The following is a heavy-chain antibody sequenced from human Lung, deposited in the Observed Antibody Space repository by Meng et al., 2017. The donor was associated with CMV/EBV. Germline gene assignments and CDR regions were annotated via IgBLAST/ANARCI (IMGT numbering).Heavy chain of an antibody. CDR3: TRGYSGIDIYAFDI. CDR2: TINKYNSYTT. D-gene: IGHD1-26*01. V-gene: IGHV3-72*01. CDR1: GFSFKDYY. J-gene: IGHJ3*02. Sequence: SLKISXAASGFSFKDYYMDWVRQAPGKGLQWLGRTINKYNSYTTEYAASVKGSFNISRDDQRNLLNLQLSSLKYEDTAVYYCTRGYSGIDIYAFDIWGQGTLVTVSS.